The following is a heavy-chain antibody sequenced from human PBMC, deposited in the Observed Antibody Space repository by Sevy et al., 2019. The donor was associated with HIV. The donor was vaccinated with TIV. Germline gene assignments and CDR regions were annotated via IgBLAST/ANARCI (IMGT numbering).Heavy chain of an antibody. V-gene: IGHV3-15*07. J-gene: IGHJ3*02. CDR3: TPGGYGSGSYYSGPAAFDI. D-gene: IGHD3-10*01. CDR1: GFTFSNAW. Sequence: GGSLRLSCAASGFTFSNAWMNWVHQAPGKGLEWVGRIKSKTDGGTTDYAAPVKGRFTISRDDSKNTLYLQMNSLKTEDTAVYYCTPGGYGSGSYYSGPAAFDIWGQGTMVTVSS. CDR2: IKSKTDGGTT.